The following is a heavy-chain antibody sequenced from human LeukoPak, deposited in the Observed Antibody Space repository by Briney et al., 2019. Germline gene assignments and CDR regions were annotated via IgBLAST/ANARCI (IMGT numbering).Heavy chain of an antibody. Sequence: ASVKVSCKASGYPFTTYGISWVRQAPGQGLEWMGWISAYNGNTNYAQKLQDRVTMTTDTSTSTAYMELRSLRSDDTAMYYCARDHSSSWPLQINWFDPWGQGTLVTVSS. CDR1: GYPFTTYG. V-gene: IGHV1-18*01. CDR2: ISAYNGNT. J-gene: IGHJ5*02. D-gene: IGHD6-13*01. CDR3: ARDHSSSWPLQINWFDP.